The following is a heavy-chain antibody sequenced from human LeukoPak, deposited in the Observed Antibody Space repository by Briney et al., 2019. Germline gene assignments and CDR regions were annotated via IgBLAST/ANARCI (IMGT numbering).Heavy chain of an antibody. V-gene: IGHV3-48*03. J-gene: IGHJ4*02. CDR1: GFTFSSYE. Sequence: GGSLRLSCAASGFTFSSYEMNWVRQAPGKGLEWVSYISSSGSTIYYADSVKGRFTISRDNAKNTLYLQMNSLRAEDTAVYYCTRDLMDYDYGDKGGNYWGQGTLVTVSS. CDR3: TRDLMDYDYGDKGGNY. D-gene: IGHD4-23*01. CDR2: ISSSGSTI.